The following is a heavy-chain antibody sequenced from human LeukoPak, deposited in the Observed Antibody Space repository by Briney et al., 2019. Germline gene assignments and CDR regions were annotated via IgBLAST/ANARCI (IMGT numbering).Heavy chain of an antibody. CDR3: ARDEIYYGSGSFPYFDY. D-gene: IGHD3-10*01. J-gene: IGHJ4*02. Sequence: ASVKVSCKASGYTFTSYYMHWVRQAPGQGLEWMGIINPSGGSTSYAQKFQGRVTMTRDTSTSTVYMELSSLRSEDTAVYYCARDEIYYGSGSFPYFDYWGQGTPVTVSS. CDR1: GYTFTSYY. CDR2: INPSGGST. V-gene: IGHV1-46*03.